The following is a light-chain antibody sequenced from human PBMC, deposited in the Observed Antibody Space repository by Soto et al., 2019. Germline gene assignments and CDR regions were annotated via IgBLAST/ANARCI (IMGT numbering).Light chain of an antibody. Sequence: QSALTQPRSVSGSPGQSVTISCTGASGDIGGYNYVSWYQHHPGKAPKLIIFDVNKRPSGVPDRFSGSKSGNTASLTISGLQAEDEADYYCSSYSTSSTLGVFGTGTKLTVL. J-gene: IGLJ1*01. CDR1: SGDIGGYNY. CDR3: SSYSTSSTLGV. V-gene: IGLV2-11*01. CDR2: DVN.